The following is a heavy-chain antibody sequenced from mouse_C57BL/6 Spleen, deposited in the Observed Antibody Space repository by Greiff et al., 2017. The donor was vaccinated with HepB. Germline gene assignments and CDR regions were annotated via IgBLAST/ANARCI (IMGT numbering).Heavy chain of an antibody. CDR2: IDPSDSYT. CDR1: GYTLTSYW. V-gene: IGHV1-50*01. Sequence: QVQLQQPGAELVKPGASVKLSCKASGYTLTSYWMQWVKQRPGQGLEWIGEIDPSDSYTNYNQKFKGKATLTVDTSSSTAYMQVSSLTSEDSAVYYCARRTTVVARYFDVWGTGTTVTVSS. D-gene: IGHD1-1*01. CDR3: ARRTTVVARYFDV. J-gene: IGHJ1*03.